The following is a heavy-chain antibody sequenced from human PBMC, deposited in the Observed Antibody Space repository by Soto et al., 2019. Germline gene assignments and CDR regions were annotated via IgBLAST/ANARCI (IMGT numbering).Heavy chain of an antibody. CDR2: IYYSGST. V-gene: IGHV4-31*03. J-gene: IGHJ4*02. CDR1: GGSISSGGYY. CDR3: ARVEGSKDTQKFDY. Sequence: QVQLQESGPGLVKPSQTLSLTCTVSGGSISSGGYYWSWIRQHPGKGLEWIGYIYYSGSTYYNPSLKSRGTILVDTSKNQFSQKLSSVTAADTAVYYCARVEGSKDTQKFDYWGQGTLVTVSS.